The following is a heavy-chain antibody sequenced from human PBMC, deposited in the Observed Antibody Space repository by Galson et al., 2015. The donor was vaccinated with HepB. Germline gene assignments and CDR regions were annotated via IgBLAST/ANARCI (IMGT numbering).Heavy chain of an antibody. V-gene: IGHV5-51*01. J-gene: IGHJ4*02. Sequence: QSGAEVKKPGESLKISCKGSGYSFTSYWIGWVRQMPGKGLEWMGIVYPADSDTRYSPSFQGQVTISADKSIGTAYLQWSSLKASDTAMYYCARTNYSGNYKVRYYFDYWGQGTLVTVSS. D-gene: IGHD1-26*01. CDR1: GYSFTSYW. CDR3: ARTNYSGNYKVRYYFDY. CDR2: VYPADSDT.